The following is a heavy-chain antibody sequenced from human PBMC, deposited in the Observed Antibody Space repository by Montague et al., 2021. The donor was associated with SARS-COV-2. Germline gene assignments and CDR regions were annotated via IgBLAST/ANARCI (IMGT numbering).Heavy chain of an antibody. CDR1: GGSLSGYY. D-gene: IGHD3-10*02. V-gene: IGHV4-34*12. J-gene: IGHJ4*02. CDR3: ARTFDVFKHDN. Sequence: SETLSLTCAVYGGSLSGYYWGWIRQFPGKGLEWIGEIVHTGTTKYNPSLESRVAMSIDTSKKQFSLNLTSMTAADTAVYYCARTFDVFKHDNWGQGTLVAVSS. CDR2: IVHTGTT.